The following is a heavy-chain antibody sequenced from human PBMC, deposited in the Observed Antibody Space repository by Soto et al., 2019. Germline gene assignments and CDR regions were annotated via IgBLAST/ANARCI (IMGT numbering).Heavy chain of an antibody. D-gene: IGHD3-3*01. J-gene: IGHJ4*02. CDR3: ARADRGNYDLNTEIDF. Sequence: GGSLRLSCAASGFTFSSSGMHWVRQAPGKGLEWVAVISIDGTKKHYADSVKGRFSISGDNSKNTLFLQMNSLRSEDTAVYYCARADRGNYDLNTEIDFWGQGTLVTVSS. CDR1: GFTFSSSG. CDR2: ISIDGTKK. V-gene: IGHV3-30*03.